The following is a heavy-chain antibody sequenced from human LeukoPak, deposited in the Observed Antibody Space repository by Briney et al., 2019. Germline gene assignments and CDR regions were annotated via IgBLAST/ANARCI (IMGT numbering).Heavy chain of an antibody. J-gene: IGHJ4*02. CDR1: GGSISSGGYS. V-gene: IGHV4-30-2*01. D-gene: IGHD1-26*01. CDR2: IYHSGST. CDR3: ARSPGYSGSYSADY. Sequence: SQTLSLTCAVSGGSISSGGYSWSWIRQPPGKGLEWIGYIYHSGSTYYNPSLKSRVTISVDRSKNQFSLKLSSVTAADTAVYYCARSPGYSGSYSADYWGQGTLVTVSS.